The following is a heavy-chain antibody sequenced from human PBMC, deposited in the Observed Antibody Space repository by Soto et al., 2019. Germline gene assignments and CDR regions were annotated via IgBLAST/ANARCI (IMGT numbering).Heavy chain of an antibody. Sequence: SETLSLTCTVSGGSVSSGSYYWSWIRQPPGKGLEWIGYIYYSGSTNYNPSLKSRVTISVDTSKNQFSLKLSSVTAADTAVYYCARAKVVTAIPDYWGQGTLVTVSS. J-gene: IGHJ4*02. CDR3: ARAKVVTAIPDY. D-gene: IGHD2-21*02. V-gene: IGHV4-61*01. CDR1: GGSVSSGSYY. CDR2: IYYSGST.